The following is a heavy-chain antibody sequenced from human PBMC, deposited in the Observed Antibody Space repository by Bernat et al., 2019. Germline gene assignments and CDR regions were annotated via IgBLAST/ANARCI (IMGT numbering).Heavy chain of an antibody. CDR1: GFTFSYYG. Sequence: QVQLVESGGGVVQPGRSLRLSCAASGFTFSYYGMHWVRQAPGKGLEWVAVISNDGSNRYYADSVKARFTISRDSSKNTLYLQMNSLRAEDTAVYYCAKGRHYYDSSGYSANFDYWGQGTLVTVSS. CDR2: ISNDGSNR. V-gene: IGHV3-30*18. D-gene: IGHD3-22*01. J-gene: IGHJ4*02. CDR3: AKGRHYYDSSGYSANFDY.